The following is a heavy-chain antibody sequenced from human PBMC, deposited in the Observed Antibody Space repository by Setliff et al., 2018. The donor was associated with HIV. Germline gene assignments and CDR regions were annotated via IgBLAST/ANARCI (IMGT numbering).Heavy chain of an antibody. D-gene: IGHD3-3*01. Sequence: ASVKVSCKASADIFNAYYIHWVRQAPGQGLEWMGWITPNGDDTNYPQKFEGRVTLTRDTSIATAYMELRSLTSDDTAVYYCARVADRNYDFWSAYEYWGQGTLVTVPS. CDR2: ITPNGDDT. V-gene: IGHV1-2*02. J-gene: IGHJ4*02. CDR3: ARVADRNYDFWSAYEY. CDR1: ADIFNAYY.